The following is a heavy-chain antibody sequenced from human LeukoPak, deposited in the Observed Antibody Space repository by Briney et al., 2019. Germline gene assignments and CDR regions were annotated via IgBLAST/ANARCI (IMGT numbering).Heavy chain of an antibody. Sequence: SETLSLTCTVSGGSISSGGYYWSWIRQPPGKGLEWIGHIHHSGSTQYNPSLKSRVTISVDTSKNQFSLKLNSLTTADTAVYYCTRGAGWLIDYWGQGILVTVSS. CDR1: GGSISSGGYY. V-gene: IGHV4-30-2*01. CDR2: IHHSGST. CDR3: TRGAGWLIDY. D-gene: IGHD3-16*01. J-gene: IGHJ4*02.